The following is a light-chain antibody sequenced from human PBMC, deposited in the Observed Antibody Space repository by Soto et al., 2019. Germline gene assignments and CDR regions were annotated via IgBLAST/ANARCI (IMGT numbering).Light chain of an antibody. J-gene: IGKJ1*01. Sequence: DLHMTKSPSTLSGAIGDGVTITCRASQTTSSWLAWYQQKPGKAPKLLIYQASNLQSGVPSRFSGSGSGTEFTLTISSLQPDDFATYYCQHYNSYPWAFGQGTKVDIK. V-gene: IGKV1-5*03. CDR3: QHYNSYPWA. CDR1: QTTSSW. CDR2: QAS.